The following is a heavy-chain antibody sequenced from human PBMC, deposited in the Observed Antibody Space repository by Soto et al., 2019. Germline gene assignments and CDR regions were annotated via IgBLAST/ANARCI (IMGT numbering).Heavy chain of an antibody. CDR3: VRDDVGLGIDY. Sequence: PSETLSLTCSISGGSISRSNWWGWDRQPPGKGLEWIGEIYHSGSTNYNPSLKSRVTISVDNAKNMVYLQMNSLRAEDTAVYYCVRDDVGLGIDYWGLGTLVPVSS. CDR2: IYHSGST. V-gene: IGHV4-4*02. D-gene: IGHD1-26*01. J-gene: IGHJ4*02. CDR1: GGSISRSNW.